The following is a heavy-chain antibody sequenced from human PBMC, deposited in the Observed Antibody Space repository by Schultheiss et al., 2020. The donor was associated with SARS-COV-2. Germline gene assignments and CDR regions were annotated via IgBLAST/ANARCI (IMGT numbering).Heavy chain of an antibody. D-gene: IGHD3-10*01. Sequence: AGSLRLSCAASGFTFSSYAMHWVRQAPGKGLEWVSSISSSSSYIYYADSVKGRFTISRDNSKNTLYLQMNSLRAEDTAVYYCARGPVLLWFGELLGLDYWGQGTLVTVSS. CDR2: ISSSSSYI. J-gene: IGHJ4*02. CDR3: ARGPVLLWFGELLGLDY. V-gene: IGHV3-21*01. CDR1: GFTFSSYA.